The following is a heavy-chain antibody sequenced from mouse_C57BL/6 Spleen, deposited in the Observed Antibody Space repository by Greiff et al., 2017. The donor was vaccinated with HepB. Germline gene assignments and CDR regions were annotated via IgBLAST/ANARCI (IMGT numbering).Heavy chain of an antibody. D-gene: IGHD1-1*01. CDR1: GFTFSSYA. CDR2: ISSGGDYI. Sequence: EVMLVESGEGLVKPGGSLKLSCAASGFTFSSYAMSWVRQTPEKRLEWVAYISSGGDYIYYADTVKGRFTISRDNARNTLYLQMSSLKSEDTAMYYCTTITTVVYFDYWGQGTTLTVSS. V-gene: IGHV5-9-1*02. CDR3: TTITTVVYFDY. J-gene: IGHJ2*01.